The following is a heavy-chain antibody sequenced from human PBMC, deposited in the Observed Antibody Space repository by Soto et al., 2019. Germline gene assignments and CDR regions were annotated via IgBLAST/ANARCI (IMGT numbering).Heavy chain of an antibody. CDR2: VSHDGSNT. D-gene: IGHD6-19*01. Sequence: VQLVESGGGVVQPGRSLRLSCAASGFTFSDYAMHWVRQAPGKGLEWVAVVSHDGSNTHYADSVKGRFTISRDSSKNTVSLEMTSLRAEATAVYYCAKGGRQWLVTSDFNYWGQGALVTVSS. CDR3: AKGGRQWLVTSDFNY. CDR1: GFTFSDYA. J-gene: IGHJ4*02. V-gene: IGHV3-30*18.